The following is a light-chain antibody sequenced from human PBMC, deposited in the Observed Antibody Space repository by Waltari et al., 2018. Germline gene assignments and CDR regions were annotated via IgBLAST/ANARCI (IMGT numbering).Light chain of an antibody. CDR2: EVS. Sequence: QSALTQPASVSGSPGQSITISCTGTSSDVGGYNYVSWYQQHPGKAPKLMLYEVSNRPSGGSSRFSGTKSGNRASLTMSGLQAEDEADYYCSSYTSSSTLVVFGGGTKLTVL. V-gene: IGLV2-14*01. CDR3: SSYTSSSTLVV. CDR1: SSDVGGYNY. J-gene: IGLJ2*01.